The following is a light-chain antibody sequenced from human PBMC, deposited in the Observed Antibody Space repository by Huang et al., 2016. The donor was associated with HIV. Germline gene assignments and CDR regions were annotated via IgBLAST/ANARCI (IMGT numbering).Light chain of an antibody. CDR1: QTISNW. CDR3: QQYNNYSRT. CDR2: KAS. V-gene: IGKV1-5*03. Sequence: DIRMTQSPSTLSAFIGDRITITCRASQTISNWLAWYQQKPRKAPKVLIYKASSLESGVQSRFSGSGSGTEFALTISSLQPDDFGTYYCQQYNNYSRTFGQGTKVEIK. J-gene: IGKJ1*01.